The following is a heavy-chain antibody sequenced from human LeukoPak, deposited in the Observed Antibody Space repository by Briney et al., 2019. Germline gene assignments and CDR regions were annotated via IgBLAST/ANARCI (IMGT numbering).Heavy chain of an antibody. V-gene: IGHV1-8*01. CDR2: MNPNSGNT. CDR3: ARTYYGSGSYYGY. D-gene: IGHD3-10*01. J-gene: IGHJ4*02. Sequence: ASVMVSCKASGYTFTSYDINWVRQATGQELEWMGWMNPNSGNTGYAQKFQGRVTMTRNTSISTAYMELSSLRSEDTAVYYCARTYYGSGSYYGYWGQGILVTVSS. CDR1: GYTFTSYD.